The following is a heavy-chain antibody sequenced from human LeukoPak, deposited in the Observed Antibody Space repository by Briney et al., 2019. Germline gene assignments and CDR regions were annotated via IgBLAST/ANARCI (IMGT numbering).Heavy chain of an antibody. D-gene: IGHD7-27*01. CDR3: ARDPAWGAIDY. V-gene: IGHV3-7*01. Sequence: GGSLRLSCAVSGFSIRSSRMSWVRQTPGKGLEWVADMNEDGSGTYYVDSVKGRFTVSRDNAKNSLYLQMSSLRAEDTAVYYCARDPAWGAIDYWGQGTLVTVSS. CDR2: MNEDGSGT. CDR1: GFSIRSSR. J-gene: IGHJ4*02.